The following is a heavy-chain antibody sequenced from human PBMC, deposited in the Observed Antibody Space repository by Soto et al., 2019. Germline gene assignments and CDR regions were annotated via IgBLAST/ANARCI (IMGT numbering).Heavy chain of an antibody. V-gene: IGHV3-7*01. CDR2: IKQDGSEK. D-gene: IGHD3-9*01. CDR3: ARDESYDILTGYYTPQRFDY. CDR1: GFTFSSYW. J-gene: IGHJ4*02. Sequence: GGSLRLSCAVSGFTFSSYWMSWVRQAPGKGLEWVANIKQDGSEKYYVDSVNGRFTISRDNAKNSLYLQMNSLRAEDTAVYYCARDESYDILTGYYTPQRFDYWGQGSLVTVSS.